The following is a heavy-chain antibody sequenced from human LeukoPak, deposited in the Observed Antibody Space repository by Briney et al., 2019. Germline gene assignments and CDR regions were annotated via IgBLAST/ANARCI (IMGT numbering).Heavy chain of an antibody. CDR1: GFTVSSNY. Sequence: GGSLRLSCAASGFTVSSNYMSWVRQAPGKGLEWVSVIYSGGSTYYADSVKGRFTISRDNSNNTLYLQMNSLRAEDTAVYYCAKDGDYYYDSSGYYVYWGQGTLVTVSS. CDR3: AKDGDYYYDSSGYYVY. CDR2: IYSGGST. J-gene: IGHJ4*02. V-gene: IGHV3-53*01. D-gene: IGHD3-22*01.